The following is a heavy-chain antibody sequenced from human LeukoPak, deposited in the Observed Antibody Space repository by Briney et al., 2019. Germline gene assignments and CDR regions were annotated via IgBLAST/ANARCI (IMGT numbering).Heavy chain of an antibody. V-gene: IGHV3-53*01. D-gene: IGHD2-8*02. J-gene: IGHJ4*02. CDR2: IYGVDGT. CDR1: GVNVSSHY. CDR3: ASDLVY. Sequence: GGSLRLSCAASGVNVSSHYMNWVRRAPGKGLEWVSVIYGVDGTSYADSVKGRFTISRDNSKNTVYLQMNSLRAEDTAVYYCASDLVYWGQGTLVTVSS.